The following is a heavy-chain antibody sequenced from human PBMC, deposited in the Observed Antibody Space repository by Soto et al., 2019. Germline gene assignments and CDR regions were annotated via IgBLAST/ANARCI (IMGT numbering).Heavy chain of an antibody. Sequence: GGSLRLSCLASGFTFSDFAMTWVRHVPGRGLEWVASLDGAGGSTYYAESVRGRFSISRDNSQNTLFLQMKRLTVDDTAIYYCAAPRDEYGSGVSWFTYGTDIWGQGTTVTVSS. J-gene: IGHJ6*02. CDR2: LDGAGGST. CDR3: AAPRDEYGSGVSWFTYGTDI. CDR1: GFTFSDFA. D-gene: IGHD3-10*01. V-gene: IGHV3-23*01.